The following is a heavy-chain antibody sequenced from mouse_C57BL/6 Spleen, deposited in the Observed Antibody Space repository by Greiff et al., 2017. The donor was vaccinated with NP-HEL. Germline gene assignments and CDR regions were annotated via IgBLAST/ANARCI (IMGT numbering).Heavy chain of an antibody. Sequence: EVKLMESGGGLVKPGGSLKLSCAASGFTFSSYAMSWVRQTPEKRLEWVATISDGGSYTYYPDNVKGRFTISRDNAKNNLYLQMSHLKSEDTAMYYCASLYYYGSPDVWGTGTTVTVSS. D-gene: IGHD1-1*01. CDR2: ISDGGSYT. J-gene: IGHJ1*03. CDR3: ASLYYYGSPDV. CDR1: GFTFSSYA. V-gene: IGHV5-4*03.